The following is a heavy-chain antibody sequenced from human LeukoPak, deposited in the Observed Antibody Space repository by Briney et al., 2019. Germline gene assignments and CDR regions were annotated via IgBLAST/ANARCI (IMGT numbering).Heavy chain of an antibody. CDR3: ARHSTLDY. Sequence: ASVKVSFKASGYTFTGYYICWVRQAPGQGLEWMGWINPNSGDTSSAQKFQGRVTMTRDTSIGTAYMELSGLTSDDTTVYYCARHSTLDYWGQGTLVTVSS. CDR1: GYTFTGYY. CDR2: INPNSGDT. V-gene: IGHV1-2*02. D-gene: IGHD6-13*01. J-gene: IGHJ4*02.